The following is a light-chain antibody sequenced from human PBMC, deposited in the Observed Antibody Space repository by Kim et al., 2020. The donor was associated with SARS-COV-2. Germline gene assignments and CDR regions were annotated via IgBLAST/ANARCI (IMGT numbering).Light chain of an antibody. CDR1: QSISSY. Sequence: DIQMTQSPSSLSASVGDRVTITCRASQSISSYLNWYQQKPGKAPKVLIYAASSLQSGVPSRFSGSGSGTDFTLTISSLQPEDFVTYYCQQSYSTLQYTFGQGTKLEI. CDR2: AAS. CDR3: QQSYSTLQYT. J-gene: IGKJ2*01. V-gene: IGKV1-39*01.